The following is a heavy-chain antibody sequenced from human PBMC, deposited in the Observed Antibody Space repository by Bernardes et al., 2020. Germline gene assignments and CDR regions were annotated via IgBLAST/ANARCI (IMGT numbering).Heavy chain of an antibody. V-gene: IGHV1-18*01. CDR2: ISAYNGNT. D-gene: IGHD4-17*01. J-gene: IGHJ6*02. CDR1: GYTFTSYG. CDR3: ARDPGPTVTTGYYYGMDV. Sequence: ASVKVSCKASGYTFTSYGISWVRQAPGQGLEWMGWISAYNGNTNYAEKLQGWVTMTRDTSISTAYMELSRLRSDDTAVYYCARDPGPTVTTGYYYGMDVWGQGTTVTVSS.